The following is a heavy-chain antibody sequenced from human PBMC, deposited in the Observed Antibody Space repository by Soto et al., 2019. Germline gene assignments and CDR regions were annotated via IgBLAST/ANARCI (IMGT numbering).Heavy chain of an antibody. Sequence: GGSLRLSCAASGITFSSYAMSWVRQAPGKGLEWVSGISSRGDYTYQADSAKGRFTISRDNSRNTLYLQLNSLRVEDSAVYYCAKAGYSSGWYFDYWGQGTLVTVSS. J-gene: IGHJ4*02. D-gene: IGHD6-19*01. CDR3: AKAGYSSGWYFDY. V-gene: IGHV3-23*01. CDR1: GITFSSYA. CDR2: ISSRGDYT.